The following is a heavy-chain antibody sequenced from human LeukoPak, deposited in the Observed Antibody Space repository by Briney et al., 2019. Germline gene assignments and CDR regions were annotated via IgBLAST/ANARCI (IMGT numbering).Heavy chain of an antibody. J-gene: IGHJ4*02. CDR3: ARVFSGSGWYGGPFEY. D-gene: IGHD6-19*01. V-gene: IGHV4-38-2*01. CDR1: GYSISSGYY. Sequence: SETLSLTCAVSGYSISSGYYWGWIRQPSGKGLEWIGSIYHSGSTYYNPSLKSRVTISVDTSKNQFSLKLSSVTAADTAVYYCARVFSGSGWYGGPFEYWGQGTLVTVSS. CDR2: IYHSGST.